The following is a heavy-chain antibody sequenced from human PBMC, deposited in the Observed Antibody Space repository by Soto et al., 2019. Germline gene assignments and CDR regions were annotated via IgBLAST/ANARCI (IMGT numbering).Heavy chain of an antibody. CDR2: ISAYNGNT. J-gene: IGHJ5*02. V-gene: IGHV1-18*01. Sequence: VASVKVSCKTSGYTYTSYGISWVRQTPGQGLEWMGWISAYNGNTNYAQKLQGRVTMTTDTSTSTAYMELRSLRSDDTAVYYCARGPLLAINWFDPWGQGTLVTVSS. CDR1: GYTYTSYG. CDR3: ARGPLLAINWFDP.